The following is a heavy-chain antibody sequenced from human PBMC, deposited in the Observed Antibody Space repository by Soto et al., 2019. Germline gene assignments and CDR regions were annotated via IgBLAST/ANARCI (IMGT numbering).Heavy chain of an antibody. CDR1: GYTFTSYG. CDR2: ISAYNGNT. J-gene: IGHJ3*02. CDR3: ARDHYDFWSGYYNVAFDI. V-gene: IGHV1-18*01. D-gene: IGHD3-3*01. Sequence: VASVKVSCKASGYTFTSYGISWVRQAPGQGLEWMGWISAYNGNTNYAQKLQGRVTMTTDTSTSTAYMELRSLRSDDTAVYYCARDHYDFWSGYYNVAFDIWGQGTMVTVSS.